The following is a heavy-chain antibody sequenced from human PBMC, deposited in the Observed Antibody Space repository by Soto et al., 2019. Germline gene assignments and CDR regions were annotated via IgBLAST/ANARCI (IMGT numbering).Heavy chain of an antibody. J-gene: IGHJ4*02. CDR1: GFTFGNYY. CDR2: ISSRGVTI. V-gene: IGHV3-11*01. CDR3: ARVTASGWFVNGRDYFDH. Sequence: QVQLVESGGALVRPGGSLRLSCNVSGFTFGNYYMSWIRQAPGKGLESISYISSRGVTIYYADSVKGRFTISRDNAKNSLFLQMDSLRAEDTAVYYCARVTASGWFVNGRDYFDHCGQGTLVTVSS. D-gene: IGHD6-19*01.